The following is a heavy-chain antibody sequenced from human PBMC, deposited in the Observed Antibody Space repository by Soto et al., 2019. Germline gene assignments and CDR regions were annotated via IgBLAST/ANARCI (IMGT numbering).Heavy chain of an antibody. Sequence: QVQLAQSGAEMKKPGSSVKVSCKASGGTFSSYAISWVRQAPGQGLEWMGGIIPISGTANYAQKFQGRVTITADESTSTAYMELSSLRSEDTAVYYCARSQGSSTSLEIYYYYYYGMDVWGQGTTVTVSS. CDR3: ARSQGSSTSLEIYYYYYYGMDV. V-gene: IGHV1-69*01. J-gene: IGHJ6*02. CDR2: IIPISGTA. D-gene: IGHD2-2*01. CDR1: GGTFSSYA.